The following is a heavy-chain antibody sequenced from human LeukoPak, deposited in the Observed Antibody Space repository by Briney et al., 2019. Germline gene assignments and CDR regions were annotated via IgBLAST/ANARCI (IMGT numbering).Heavy chain of an antibody. CDR3: ARWPFYGGQFWSGYHTHYYGMDV. CDR1: GYTFTSYD. V-gene: IGHV1-8*01. Sequence: GASVKVSCKASGYTFTSYDINWVRQATGQGLEWMGWMNPNSGNTGYAQKFQGRVTMTRNTSISTAYMELSSLRSEDTAVYYCARWPFYGGQFWSGYHTHYYGMDVWGQGTTVTVSS. J-gene: IGHJ6*02. CDR2: MNPNSGNT. D-gene: IGHD3-3*01.